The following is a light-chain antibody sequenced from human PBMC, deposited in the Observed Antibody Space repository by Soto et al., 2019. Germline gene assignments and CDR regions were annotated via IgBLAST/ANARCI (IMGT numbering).Light chain of an antibody. J-gene: IGKJ1*01. V-gene: IGKV3-20*01. Sequence: EIVLTQSPGTLSLFPGEKATLSCRASQSVGEPFLSWYQQKPGLAPRLLIYGVSNRATGIPDRFSGSGSGTDFILTISRLEPEDFALYYCGQFVSSPPRTFGQGTKVEIK. CDR3: GQFVSSPPRT. CDR2: GVS. CDR1: QSVGEPF.